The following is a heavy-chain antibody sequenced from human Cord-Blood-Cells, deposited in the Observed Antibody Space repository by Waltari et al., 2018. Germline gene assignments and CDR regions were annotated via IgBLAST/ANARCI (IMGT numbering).Heavy chain of an antibody. V-gene: IGHV4-59*01. Sequence: QVQLQESGPGLVKPSETLSLTCTVSVGSISSYYWSWIRQPPGKGLEWIGYIYYSGSTNYNPSLKSRVTISVDTSKNQFSLKLSSVTAADTAVYYCARDGDYFDYWGQGTLVTVSS. CDR1: VGSISSYY. CDR2: IYYSGST. D-gene: IGHD4-17*01. CDR3: ARDGDYFDY. J-gene: IGHJ4*02.